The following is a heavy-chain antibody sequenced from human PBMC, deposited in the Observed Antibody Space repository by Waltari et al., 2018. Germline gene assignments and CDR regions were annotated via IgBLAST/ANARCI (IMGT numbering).Heavy chain of an antibody. CDR2: IDYNEHT. CDR1: GGSMDSYF. Sequence: QVQLQESGPGLLRPSETLSLTCIVSGGSMDSYFWHWVRQPPGKRLEWIGYIDYNEHTNYNPSLESRVTISVDTSKNQCSLKLSSVTAADTAVYYCARENYGGNSRPLDSWGQGTLVTVSS. J-gene: IGHJ4*02. CDR3: ARENYGGNSRPLDS. D-gene: IGHD4-17*01. V-gene: IGHV4-59*01.